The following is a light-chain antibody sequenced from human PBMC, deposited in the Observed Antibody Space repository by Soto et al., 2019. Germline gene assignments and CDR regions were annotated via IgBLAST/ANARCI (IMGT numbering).Light chain of an antibody. Sequence: ENVLTQSPGTLSLSPGERATLSCRASQSVSSSYLTWYQQKPGQAPRLLIYGASSRATDIPERFSGSGSGTDFPLPFSRLEPEDFAVYYCQQYDSSPVPFGQGTKREIK. V-gene: IGKV3-20*01. CDR3: QQYDSSPVP. CDR1: QSVSSSY. CDR2: GAS. J-gene: IGKJ2*01.